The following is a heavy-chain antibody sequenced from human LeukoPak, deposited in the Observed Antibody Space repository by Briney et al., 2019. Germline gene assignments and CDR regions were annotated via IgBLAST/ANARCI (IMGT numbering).Heavy chain of an antibody. V-gene: IGHV4-34*01. CDR2: INHSGST. D-gene: IGHD5-18*01. CDR1: GGSFSGYY. Sequence: PSETLSLTCAVYGGSFSGYYWSWIRQPPGKGLEWIGEINHSGSTNYNPSLKSRVTISVDTSKNQFSLKLSSVTAADTAVYYCARGRLDRGYSYGCGPILDYWGQGTLVTVSS. CDR3: ARGRLDRGYSYGCGPILDY. J-gene: IGHJ4*02.